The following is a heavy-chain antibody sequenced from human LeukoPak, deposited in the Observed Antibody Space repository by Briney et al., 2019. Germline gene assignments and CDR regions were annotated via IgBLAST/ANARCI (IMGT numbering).Heavy chain of an antibody. CDR3: AREESMVRGTSWFDP. V-gene: IGHV3-33*01. D-gene: IGHD3-10*01. CDR2: IWPDGSNK. CDR1: GFPFSSYG. Sequence: GGSLRLSCAASGFPFSSYGMHWVRQAPGKGLVWVAVIWPDGSNKYYGDSVKGRFTVSRDNSKNTLYLQMNSLRAEDTAVYYCAREESMVRGTSWFDPWGQGTLVTVSS. J-gene: IGHJ5*02.